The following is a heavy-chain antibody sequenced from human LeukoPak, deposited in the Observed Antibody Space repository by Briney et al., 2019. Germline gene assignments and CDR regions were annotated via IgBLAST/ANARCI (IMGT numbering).Heavy chain of an antibody. CDR2: IKQDGNEK. Sequence: GGSLRLSCAASGFTFSSYWMSWVRQAPGKGLEWVANIKQDGNEKYYVDSVKGRFTISRDNAKNSLYLQMNSLRAEDTAVYYCARTPWSSSWYYYYGMDVWGQGTTVTVSS. V-gene: IGHV3-7*01. J-gene: IGHJ6*02. CDR3: ARTPWSSSWYYYYGMDV. CDR1: GFTFSSYW. D-gene: IGHD6-13*01.